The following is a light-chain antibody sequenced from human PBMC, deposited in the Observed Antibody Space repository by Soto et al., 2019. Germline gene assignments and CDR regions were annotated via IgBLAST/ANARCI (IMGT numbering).Light chain of an antibody. J-gene: IGLJ1*01. CDR2: GNS. CDR1: SSNIGAGYD. V-gene: IGLV1-40*01. Sequence: QSVLTQPPSVSGAPGQRVTISCTGSSSNIGAGYDVHWYQPLPGTAPNLLIYGNSNRPSGVPDRFSGSKSGTSASLAITGLQAEDEADYYCQSYDSSLSGFYVFGTGTKVTVL. CDR3: QSYDSSLSGFYV.